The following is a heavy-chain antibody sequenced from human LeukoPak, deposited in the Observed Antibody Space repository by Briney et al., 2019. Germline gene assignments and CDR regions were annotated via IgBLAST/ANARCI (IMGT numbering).Heavy chain of an antibody. D-gene: IGHD3-16*01. CDR2: ISWNSGSI. CDR1: GFTFDDYA. J-gene: IGHJ3*02. Sequence: PGRSLRLSCAASGFTFDDYAMHWVRQAPGKGLEWVSGISWNSGSIGYADSVKGRFTISRDNAKNSLYLQMNSLRAEDTAVYYCAKTLSGTYWGEITTWAFDIWGQGTMVTVSS. CDR3: AKTLSGTYWGEITTWAFDI. V-gene: IGHV3-9*01.